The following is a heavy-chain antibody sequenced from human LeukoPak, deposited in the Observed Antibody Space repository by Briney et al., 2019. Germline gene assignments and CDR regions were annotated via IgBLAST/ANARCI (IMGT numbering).Heavy chain of an antibody. J-gene: IGHJ4*02. CDR1: GGSFSGYY. CDR2: INHSGST. D-gene: IGHD6-13*01. CDR3: ARGGVAAAGTLYYFDY. Sequence: SETLSLTCAVYGGSFSGYYWSWIRQPPGKGLEWIGEINHSGSTNYNPSLKSRVTISVDTSKNQFSLKLSSVTAADTAVYYCARGGVAAAGTLYYFDYWGQGTLVTVSS. V-gene: IGHV4-34*01.